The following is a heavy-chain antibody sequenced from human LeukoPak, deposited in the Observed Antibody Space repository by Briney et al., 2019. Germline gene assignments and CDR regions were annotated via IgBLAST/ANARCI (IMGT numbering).Heavy chain of an antibody. CDR1: GFTFSSYW. V-gene: IGHV3-7*01. D-gene: IGHD3-22*01. CDR3: ARVGYYYDSSGYYRNDAFDI. CDR2: IKQDGSEK. Sequence: PGGSLRLSCAASGFTFSSYWMSWVRQAPGKGLEWVANIKQDGSEKYYVDSVKGQFTISRDNAKNSLYLQMNSLRAEDTAVYYCARVGYYYDSSGYYRNDAFDIWGQGTMVTVSS. J-gene: IGHJ3*02.